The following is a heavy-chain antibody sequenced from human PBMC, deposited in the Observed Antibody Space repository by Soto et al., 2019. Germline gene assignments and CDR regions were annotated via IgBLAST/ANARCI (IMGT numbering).Heavy chain of an antibody. J-gene: IGHJ4*02. CDR1: GYPFTSYY. V-gene: IGHV1-46*01. CDR3: ARDHQQWLAYDY. CDR2: INPSGGST. Sequence: ASGKATCKASGYPFTSYYMRWARQAHGQGLEWMGIINPSGGSTSYAQKFQGRVTMTRDTSISTAYMELSRLRSDDTAVYYCARDHQQWLAYDYWGQGTLVTVSS. D-gene: IGHD6-19*01.